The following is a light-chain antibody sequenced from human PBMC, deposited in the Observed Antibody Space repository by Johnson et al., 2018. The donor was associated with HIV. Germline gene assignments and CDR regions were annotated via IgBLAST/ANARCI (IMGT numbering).Light chain of an antibody. CDR3: GTWDNSLSVYV. Sequence: QSVLTQPPSVSAAPGQKVTISCSGSSSNIGNNYVTWYQQFPGTAPKLLMYENSRRPSGTPDRFSGSTSGTSATLTITGLQTGDEADYYCGTWDNSLSVYVFGTGTKVTVL. CDR1: SSNIGNNY. J-gene: IGLJ1*01. V-gene: IGLV1-51*02. CDR2: ENS.